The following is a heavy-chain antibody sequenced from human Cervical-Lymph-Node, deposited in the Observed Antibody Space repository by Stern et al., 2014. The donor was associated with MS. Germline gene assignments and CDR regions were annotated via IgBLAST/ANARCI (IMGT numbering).Heavy chain of an antibody. Sequence: QVQLQESGPGLVKPSQTLSLSCTVSGGSISSVGYHWNWIRQHPEEGLEWIGSIYYTGSTYYNPSLKSLAVISVDSSKNQFSLNLTSVTAADTAVYYCARSSITIFRVVTAFDIWGQGTMVSVSS. V-gene: IGHV4-31*01. CDR2: IYYTGST. J-gene: IGHJ3*02. CDR3: ARSSITIFRVVTAFDI. D-gene: IGHD3-3*01. CDR1: GGSISSVGYH.